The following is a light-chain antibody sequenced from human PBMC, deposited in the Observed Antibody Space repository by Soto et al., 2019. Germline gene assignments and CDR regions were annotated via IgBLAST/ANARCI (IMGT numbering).Light chain of an antibody. V-gene: IGLV2-14*01. Sequence: QSALTQPASVSGSPGQSITISCTGTSSDVGDYKYVSWYQQHPDKAPKLIIFVNSNRPSGISNRFSASKSGNTASLTISXXXXEDEAXXXXSSYTSSDTPYVFGTGTKVTVL. CDR2: VNS. J-gene: IGLJ1*01. CDR3: SSYTSSDTPYV. CDR1: SSDVGDYKY.